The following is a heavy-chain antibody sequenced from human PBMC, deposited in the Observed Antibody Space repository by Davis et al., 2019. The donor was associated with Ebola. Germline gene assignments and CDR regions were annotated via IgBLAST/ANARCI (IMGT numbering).Heavy chain of an antibody. CDR1: GFTFSSYA. CDR2: ISSSSSYI. CDR3: ARQSPGVYGHTDY. Sequence: PGGSLRLSCAASGFTFSSYAMNWVRQAPGKGLEWVSSISSSSSYIYYADSVKGRFTISRDNAKNSLYLQMNSLRAEDTAVYYCARQSPGVYGHTDYWGQGTLVTVSS. V-gene: IGHV3-21*01. D-gene: IGHD5/OR15-5a*01. J-gene: IGHJ4*02.